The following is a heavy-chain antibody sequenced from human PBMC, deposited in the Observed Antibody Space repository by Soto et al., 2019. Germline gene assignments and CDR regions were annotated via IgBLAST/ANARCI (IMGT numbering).Heavy chain of an antibody. D-gene: IGHD3-10*01. CDR2: FHWNDDN. Sequence: QITFKESGPPLVKPTQTLTLTCTFSGFSLNTTGVGVGWIRQPPGKPLEWLALFHWNDDNRYNPYLRRRLTIPKDTPKAQVVLTMIDMDPVDTGTYYCARRQSLPFRELIPWFDPWGQGTLVTVSS. CDR1: GFSLNTTGVG. CDR3: ARRQSLPFRELIPWFDP. J-gene: IGHJ5*02. V-gene: IGHV2-5*01.